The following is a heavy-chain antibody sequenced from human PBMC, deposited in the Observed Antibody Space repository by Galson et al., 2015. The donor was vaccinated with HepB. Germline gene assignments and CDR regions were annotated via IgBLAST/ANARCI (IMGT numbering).Heavy chain of an antibody. CDR2: IYPGDSDT. D-gene: IGHD6-13*01. CDR1: GYTVTSYW. J-gene: IGHJ5*02. CDR3: ARGLYNSNWQNWFDP. V-gene: IGHV5-51*01. Sequence: QSGAEVKKPGESLKISCEGSGYTVTSYWIGWVRQMPGKGLEWMGVIYPGDSDTRYSPSFQGQVTISADKSINTAYLQWSSLKASDTAMYYCARGLYNSNWQNWFDPWGQGTLVTVSS.